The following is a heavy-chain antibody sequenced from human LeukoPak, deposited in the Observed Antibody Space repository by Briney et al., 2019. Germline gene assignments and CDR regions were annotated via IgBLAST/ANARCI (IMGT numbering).Heavy chain of an antibody. D-gene: IGHD6-19*01. J-gene: IGHJ5*02. Sequence: SETLSLTCTVSGGSISSSSYYWGWIRQPPGKGLEWIGSIYYSGSTYYNPSLKSRVTISVDTSKNQFSLKLSSVTAADTAVYYCARHAAEYSGWAWGNWFDPWGQGTLVTVSS. CDR3: ARHAAEYSGWAWGNWFDP. V-gene: IGHV4-39*01. CDR1: GGSISSSSYY. CDR2: IYYSGST.